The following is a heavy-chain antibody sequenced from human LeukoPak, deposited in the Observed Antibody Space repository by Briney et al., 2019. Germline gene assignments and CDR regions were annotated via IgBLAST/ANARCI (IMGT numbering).Heavy chain of an antibody. CDR3: ARDSGCIVGATRLGAARHDAFDI. CDR1: GYTFTGYY. J-gene: IGHJ3*02. D-gene: IGHD1-26*01. Sequence: GESLRISCKGSGYTFTGYYMHWVRQAPGQGLEWMGWINPNSGGTNYAQKFQGRVTMTRDTSISTAYMELSRLRSDDTAVYYCARDSGCIVGATRLGAARHDAFDIWGQGTMVTVSS. CDR2: INPNSGGT. V-gene: IGHV1-2*02.